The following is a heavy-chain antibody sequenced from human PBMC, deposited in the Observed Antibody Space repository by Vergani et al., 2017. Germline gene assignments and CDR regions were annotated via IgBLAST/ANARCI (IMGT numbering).Heavy chain of an antibody. V-gene: IGHV3-9*01. CDR3: AREWDCSSTSCYVYYYYYGMDV. D-gene: IGHD2-2*01. Sequence: EVQLVESGGGLVQPGRSLRLSCAASGFTFDDYAMHWVRQAPGKGLEWVSGISWNSGSTGYADSVKGRFTISRDNAKNSRYLQMNSLRAEDTAVYYCAREWDCSSTSCYVYYYYYGMDVWGQGTTVTVSS. CDR2: ISWNSGST. J-gene: IGHJ6*02. CDR1: GFTFDDYA.